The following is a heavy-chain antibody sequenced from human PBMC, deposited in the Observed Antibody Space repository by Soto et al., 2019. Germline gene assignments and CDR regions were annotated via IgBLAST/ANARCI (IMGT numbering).Heavy chain of an antibody. CDR1: GYTFTSYG. D-gene: IGHD2-15*01. CDR2: ISAYNGNT. CDR3: ARGVAPASFDS. V-gene: IGHV1-18*01. Sequence: QVQLVQSGAEVKKPGASVKVSCKASGYTFTSYGISWVRQAPGQGLEWMGWISAYNGNTNYAQKPQGRVTMTRDTSTSTAYMELRSLGSDDPAVYSCARGVAPASFDSWGQGTLVTVSS. J-gene: IGHJ4*02.